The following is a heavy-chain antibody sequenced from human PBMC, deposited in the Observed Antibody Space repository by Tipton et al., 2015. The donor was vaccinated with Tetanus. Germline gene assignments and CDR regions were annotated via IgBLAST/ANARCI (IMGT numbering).Heavy chain of an antibody. CDR1: GFDFRSDW. CDR2: TYYSGST. V-gene: IGHV4-59*01. CDR3: ARDERYGDYAY. D-gene: IGHD4-17*01. Sequence: LRLSCAASGFDFRSDWMTWIRQPPGKGLEWIGYTYYSGSTGYNPSHKSRVTISIDSSKNQFSLKLTSVTAADTAVYYCARDERYGDYAYWGQGALVTVSS. J-gene: IGHJ4*02.